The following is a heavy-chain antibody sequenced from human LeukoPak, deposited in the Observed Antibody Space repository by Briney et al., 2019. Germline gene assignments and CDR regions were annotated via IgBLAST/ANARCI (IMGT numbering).Heavy chain of an antibody. J-gene: IGHJ4*02. Sequence: SETLSLTCTVSGGSFNSYYWTWIRQPPGKGLEWIGYIYSSGSTNFNPSLKSRVAMSVDTSKNQFSLKLSSMTSADTAVYYCARWGYCGGDNCYSGYYDYWGQGTLVTVSS. CDR1: GGSFNSYY. D-gene: IGHD2-15*01. CDR3: ARWGYCGGDNCYSGYYDY. V-gene: IGHV4-59*01. CDR2: IYSSGST.